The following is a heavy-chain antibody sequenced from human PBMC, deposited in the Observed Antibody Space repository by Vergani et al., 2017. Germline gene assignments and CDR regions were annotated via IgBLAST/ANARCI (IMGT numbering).Heavy chain of an antibody. Sequence: QVQLQESGPGLVKPSETLSLTCAVSGYSISSGYYWGWIRQPPGKGLEWIGSIYHSGSTYYNPSLKSRVTISVDTSKNQFSLKLSSVTAADTAVYYCARVGPIPAAMFDYWGQGTLVTGSS. J-gene: IGHJ4*02. V-gene: IGHV4-38-2*01. D-gene: IGHD2-2*01. CDR2: IYHSGST. CDR1: GYSISSGYY. CDR3: ARVGPIPAAMFDY.